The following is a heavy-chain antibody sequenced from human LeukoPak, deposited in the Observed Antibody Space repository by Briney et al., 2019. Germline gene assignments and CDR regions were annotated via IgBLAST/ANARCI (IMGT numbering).Heavy chain of an antibody. Sequence: SETLSLTCTVSGGSISSHYWSWIRQPPGKGLEWIGYIYYSGSTNYNPSLKSRVTISVDTSKNQFSLKLSSVTAADTAVYCCARSRSSGYYYYYYMDVRGKGTTVTVSS. CDR1: GGSISSHY. V-gene: IGHV4-59*11. J-gene: IGHJ6*03. CDR3: ARSRSSGYYYYYYMDV. CDR2: IYYSGST.